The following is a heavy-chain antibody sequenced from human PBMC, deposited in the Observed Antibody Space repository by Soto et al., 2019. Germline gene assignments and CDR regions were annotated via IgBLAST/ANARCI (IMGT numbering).Heavy chain of an antibody. CDR3: ARDIRKQLPPYYYYYGMDV. J-gene: IGHJ6*02. CDR2: ISAYNGNT. D-gene: IGHD6-13*01. V-gene: IGHV1-18*01. Sequence: GASVKVSCKASGYTFTSYGISRVRQAPGQGLEWMGWISAYNGNTNYAQKFQGRVTITADKSTSTAYMELSSLRSEDTAVYYCARDIRKQLPPYYYYYGMDVWGQGTTVTVSS. CDR1: GYTFTSYG.